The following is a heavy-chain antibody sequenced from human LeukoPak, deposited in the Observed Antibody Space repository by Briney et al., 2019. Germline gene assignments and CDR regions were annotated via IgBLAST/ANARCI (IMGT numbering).Heavy chain of an antibody. Sequence: PGGSLRLSCAASGFTFTNYGMSWFRQAPGKGLEWVSSITYSGGSTYYADSVKGRFTISRDNSKNTLYLQMNSLRAEDTAVYYCARDFYDSSGYFDYWGQGTLVTVSS. CDR2: ITYSGGST. CDR3: ARDFYDSSGYFDY. CDR1: GFTFTNYG. D-gene: IGHD3-22*01. J-gene: IGHJ4*02. V-gene: IGHV3-23*01.